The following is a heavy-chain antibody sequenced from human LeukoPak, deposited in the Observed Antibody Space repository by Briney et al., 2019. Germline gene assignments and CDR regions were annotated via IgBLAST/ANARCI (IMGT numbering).Heavy chain of an antibody. V-gene: IGHV4-39*07. D-gene: IGHD1-1*01. Sequence: SETLSLTCTVSGGSISSRSYYWGWIRQPPGKGLEWIGSIYYSGSTYYNPSLESRVTISVDTSKNQFSLKLSSVTAADTAVYYCASGLEGPVFDPWGQGTLVTVSS. CDR2: IYYSGST. CDR3: ASGLEGPVFDP. CDR1: GGSISSRSYY. J-gene: IGHJ5*02.